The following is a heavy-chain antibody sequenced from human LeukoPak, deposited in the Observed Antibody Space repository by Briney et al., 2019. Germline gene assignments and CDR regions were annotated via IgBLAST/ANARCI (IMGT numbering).Heavy chain of an antibody. V-gene: IGHV3-30*02. Sequence: GGSLRLSCAASGVTFSSYGMHWVRQAPGKGLEWVAFIRYDGSNKYYADSVKGRFTISRDNSKNTLYLQMNSLRAEDTAVYYCAKSLGYCSGGSCYYFDYWGQGTLVTVSS. CDR3: AKSLGYCSGGSCYYFDY. CDR2: IRYDGSNK. CDR1: GVTFSSYG. D-gene: IGHD2-15*01. J-gene: IGHJ4*02.